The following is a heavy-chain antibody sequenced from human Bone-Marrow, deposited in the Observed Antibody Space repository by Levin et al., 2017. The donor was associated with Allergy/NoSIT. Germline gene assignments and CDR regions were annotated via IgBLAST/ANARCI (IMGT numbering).Heavy chain of an antibody. J-gene: IGHJ4*02. CDR3: AKDRDYSGSGRGFDY. CDR2: IFFDGSKT. CDR1: GFTFSAYG. Sequence: PGGSLRLSCAASGFTFSAYGMHWVRQAPGKGLEWVAVIFFDGSKTYYADSVKGRFTISRDNSENTLYLQMNSLRREDTAVYYCAKDRDYSGSGRGFDYWGQGTLVTVSS. D-gene: IGHD3-10*01. V-gene: IGHV3-30*18.